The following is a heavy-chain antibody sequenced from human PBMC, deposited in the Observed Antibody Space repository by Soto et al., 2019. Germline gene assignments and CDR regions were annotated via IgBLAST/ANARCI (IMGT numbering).Heavy chain of an antibody. CDR1: GFTFSSYG. CDR3: AKDHRRIAVAAPLGP. CDR2: ISYDGSNK. J-gene: IGHJ5*02. Sequence: QVQLVESGGGVVQPGRSLRLSCAASGFTFSSYGMHWVRQAPGKGLEWVAVISYDGSNKYYADSVKGQFTISRDNSKNTLYLQMNSLRAEDTAVYYCAKDHRRIAVAAPLGPWGQGTLVTVSS. D-gene: IGHD6-19*01. V-gene: IGHV3-30*18.